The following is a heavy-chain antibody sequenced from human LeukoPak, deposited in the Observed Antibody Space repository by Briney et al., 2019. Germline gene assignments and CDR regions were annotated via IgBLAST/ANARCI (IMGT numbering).Heavy chain of an antibody. CDR2: IYTSGST. CDR3: ARGYCSGGSCLDY. J-gene: IGHJ4*02. CDR1: GGSISSGSYY. Sequence: SETLSLTCTVSGGSISSGSYYWSWIRQPAGKGLEWIGRIYTSGSTNYNPSLKSRVTISVDTSKNQFSLKLSSVTAADTAVYYCARGYCSGGSCLDYWGQGTLVTVSS. D-gene: IGHD2-15*01. V-gene: IGHV4-61*02.